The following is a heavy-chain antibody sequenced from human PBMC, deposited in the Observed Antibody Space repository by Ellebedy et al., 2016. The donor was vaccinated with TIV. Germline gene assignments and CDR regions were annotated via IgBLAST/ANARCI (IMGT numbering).Heavy chain of an antibody. D-gene: IGHD3-3*01. V-gene: IGHV3-7*03. Sequence: PGGSLRLSCAASGFTFSTYYMSWVRQAPGKGLEWVANINQHATEINYVDSVKGRFTISKDNAKNSLYLQMNSLRAEDTAVYYCASPAFWSGYSGDYWGQGTLVTVSS. CDR1: GFTFSTYY. CDR3: ASPAFWSGYSGDY. J-gene: IGHJ4*02. CDR2: INQHATEI.